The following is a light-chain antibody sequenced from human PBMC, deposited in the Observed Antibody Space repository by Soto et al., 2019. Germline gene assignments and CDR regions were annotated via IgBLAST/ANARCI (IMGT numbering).Light chain of an antibody. CDR1: QSIRSW. CDR2: DAS. V-gene: IGKV1-5*01. CDR3: QQYNTYTWT. Sequence: DIRMTQSPSTLSASVGDRVTITCRASQSIRSWVAWYQQKPGKAPKPLIYDASSLESGVPSRFSGSGSGTEFTLTISSLQPDDFATYYCQQYNTYTWTFGQGTKVDIK. J-gene: IGKJ1*01.